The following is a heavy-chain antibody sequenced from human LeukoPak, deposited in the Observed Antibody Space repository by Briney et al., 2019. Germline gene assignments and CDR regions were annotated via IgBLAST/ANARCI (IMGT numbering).Heavy chain of an antibody. CDR2: IIQDGSED. CDR1: GFTFTNYW. V-gene: IGHV3-7*01. CDR3: ARRGIAAANYYYMDV. J-gene: IGHJ6*03. Sequence: GGSLRLSCAASGFTFTNYWMHWVRQAPWKGLDWVANIIQDGSEDYYVDSVEGRFTISRDNAKNSLYLQMNSLRAEDTAVYYCARRGIAAANYYYMDVWGKGTTVTVSS. D-gene: IGHD6-13*01.